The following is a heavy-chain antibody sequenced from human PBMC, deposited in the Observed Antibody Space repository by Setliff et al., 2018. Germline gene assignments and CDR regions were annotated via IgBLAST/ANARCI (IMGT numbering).Heavy chain of an antibody. Sequence: GGSLRLSCAASGFTFDDYAMHWVRQAPGKGLEWVSLISWDGGSTYYADSVKGRFTISRDNAKNSLHLQMDSLRAEDAAVYYCARGVVAADGLYYFDHWGQGTLVTVS. CDR1: GFTFDDYA. J-gene: IGHJ4*02. CDR3: ARGVVAADGLYYFDH. D-gene: IGHD6-13*01. CDR2: ISWDGGST. V-gene: IGHV3-43D*03.